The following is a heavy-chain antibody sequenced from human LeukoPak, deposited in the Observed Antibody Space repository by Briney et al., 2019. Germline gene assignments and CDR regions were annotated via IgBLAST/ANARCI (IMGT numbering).Heavy chain of an antibody. CDR1: AYTFTGYY. CDR3: ARGTANWLDT. V-gene: IGHV1-2*02. Sequence: ASVNVSCKASAYTFTGYYIYWVRHAPAQGLGWVGGINPNSGGTKYAQKFLGKVTMTMDTSISKSYMELSSLRSDGTAVCYCARGTANWLDTWGEGTLVAVSS. CDR2: INPNSGGT. J-gene: IGHJ5*02.